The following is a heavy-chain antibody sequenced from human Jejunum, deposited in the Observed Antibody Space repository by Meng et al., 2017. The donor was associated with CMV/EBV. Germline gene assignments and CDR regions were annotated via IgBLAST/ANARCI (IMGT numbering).Heavy chain of an antibody. V-gene: IGHV3-23*01. CDR3: VKPPRGFSPPFY. CDR2: ISTAGTCR. J-gene: IGHJ4*02. D-gene: IGHD1-14*01. CDR1: GFTFSSSA. Sequence: ATSGFTFSSSAMSGVRQAPGKGLEWVSTISTAGTCRYAESVKGRLTISRDNSERHLYLQMKGLSLEETAIYYCVKPPRGFSPPFYWDQGTLVTVSS.